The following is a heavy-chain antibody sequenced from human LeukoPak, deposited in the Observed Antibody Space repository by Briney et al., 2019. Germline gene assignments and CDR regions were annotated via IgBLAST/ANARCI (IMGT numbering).Heavy chain of an antibody. Sequence: GASVKVSCKASGYTFTSYDINWLRQATGQGLEWMGWMNPNSGNTGYAQKFQGRVTITRNTSISTAYMELSSLRSEDTAVYYCARGGLYCSSISCYRGYYYYYMDVWGKGTTVTVSS. CDR3: ARGGLYCSSISCYRGYYYYYMDV. CDR2: MNPNSGNT. J-gene: IGHJ6*03. D-gene: IGHD2-2*02. CDR1: GYTFTSYD. V-gene: IGHV1-8*03.